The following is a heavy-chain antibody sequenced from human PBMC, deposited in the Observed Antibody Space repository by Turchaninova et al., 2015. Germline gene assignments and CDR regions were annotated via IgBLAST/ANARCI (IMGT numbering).Heavy chain of an antibody. CDR1: GYSISSGYD. CDR3: ARLGMSSSGWYQSYFDY. CDR2: MYHSGST. Sequence: VHLQLWGAGLFKPSETLSLTCAVFGYSISSGYDWGWIRLPPGKGLEWIGSMYHSGSTYYNSSLKSRVTISVDTSKNQFSLKLSSVTAADTAVYYCARLGMSSSGWYQSYFDYWGQGTLVTVSS. J-gene: IGHJ4*02. V-gene: IGHV4-38-2*01. D-gene: IGHD6-19*01.